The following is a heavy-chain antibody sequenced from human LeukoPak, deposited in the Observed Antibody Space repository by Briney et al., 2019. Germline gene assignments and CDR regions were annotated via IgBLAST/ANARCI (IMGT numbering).Heavy chain of an antibody. J-gene: IGHJ4*02. V-gene: IGHV1-2*02. D-gene: IGHD2/OR15-2a*01. Sequence: ASVKVSCKASGYTFTNYYMHWVRQAPGLGFEWMGWINPKSGGTSYPQKFQGRLTMTRDTSIGTAYMELSRLRSDDTAVYYCARRTTAIEVCDYWGQGTLVAVSS. CDR2: INPKSGGT. CDR3: ARRTTAIEVCDY. CDR1: GYTFTNYY.